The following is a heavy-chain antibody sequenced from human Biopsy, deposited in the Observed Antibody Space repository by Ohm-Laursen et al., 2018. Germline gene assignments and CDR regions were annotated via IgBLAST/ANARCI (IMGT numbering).Heavy chain of an antibody. V-gene: IGHV2-70*11. J-gene: IGHJ6*02. CDR3: ARTPILIVSAGLVYRHRRHLQGMDV. CDR1: GFSLNARGMC. D-gene: IGHD6-13*01. Sequence: TQTLTLTCSFSGFSLNARGMCVSWIRQAPGKPLEWLARVDWVDYKDYSASLQTKLSISKDTSNDQVVLTVNNVDPADTATYYCARTPILIVSAGLVYRHRRHLQGMDVWGQGTAVTVS. CDR2: VDWVDYK.